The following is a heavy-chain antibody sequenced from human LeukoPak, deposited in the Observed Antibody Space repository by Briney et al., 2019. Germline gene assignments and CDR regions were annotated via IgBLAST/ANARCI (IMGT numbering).Heavy chain of an antibody. CDR1: GYRFRTYW. CDR2: VYPDDSDT. CDR3: ARHDSRGSYYRD. J-gene: IGHJ4*02. Sequence: GDSLKISCQASGYRFRTYWIGWVRQMPGKGLEWMGIVYPDDSDTRYSPSFQGQVTISADKSISTAYLQWSSLKASDTAIYYCARHDSRGSYYRDCGQGTLVTVSS. D-gene: IGHD3-22*01. V-gene: IGHV5-51*01.